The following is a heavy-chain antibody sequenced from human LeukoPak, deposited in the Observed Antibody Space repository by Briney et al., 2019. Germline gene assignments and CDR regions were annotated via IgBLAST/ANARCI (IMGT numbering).Heavy chain of an antibody. D-gene: IGHD3-3*01. CDR1: GFSFSSDW. V-gene: IGHV3-7*01. Sequence: GSLLVSCAASGFSFSSDWMSGVRQAPGKGLEWVANIKQDGSEKYYVDSVKGRFTISRDNAKNSLYLQMNSLRAEDTAVYYCARDTRDFWKTFYYYMDVWGKGTTVTVSS. CDR2: IKQDGSEK. CDR3: ARDTRDFWKTFYYYMDV. J-gene: IGHJ6*03.